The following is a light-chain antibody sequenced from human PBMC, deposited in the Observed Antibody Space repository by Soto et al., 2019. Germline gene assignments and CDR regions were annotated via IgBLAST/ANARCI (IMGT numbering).Light chain of an antibody. Sequence: QSVLTQPPSASGTPGQRVIMSCSGSSSNIGSNTVNWYQQLPGTAPKLLIYSNNQRPSGVPDRFSGSKSGTSASLAISGLQSEDEADYYCAAWDDSLNGHVVFGGGTKLTVL. J-gene: IGLJ2*01. CDR3: AAWDDSLNGHVV. V-gene: IGLV1-44*01. CDR2: SNN. CDR1: SSNIGSNT.